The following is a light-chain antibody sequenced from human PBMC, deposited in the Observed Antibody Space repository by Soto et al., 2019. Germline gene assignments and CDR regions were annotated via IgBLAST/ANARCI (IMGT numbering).Light chain of an antibody. CDR3: QHYNSYSEA. J-gene: IGKJ1*01. V-gene: IGKV1-5*01. Sequence: DIQITQSPSTLPASVGDRVTITCRASQSISNWLAWYQQKPGKAPKLLIYAASSLQSGVPSRFSGSGSGTDFTLTISSLQPDDFATYYCQHYNSYSEAFGQGTKVDIK. CDR1: QSISNW. CDR2: AAS.